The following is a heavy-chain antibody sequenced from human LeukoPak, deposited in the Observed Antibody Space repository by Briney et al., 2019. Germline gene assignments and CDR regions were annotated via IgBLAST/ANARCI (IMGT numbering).Heavy chain of an antibody. CDR3: TTVPGYSSSWCYYYGMDV. CDR1: GFTFSNAW. CDR2: IKSKTDGGTT. J-gene: IGHJ6*02. Sequence: GGSLRLSCAASGFTFSNAWMSWVRQAPGKGLEWVGRIKSKTDGGTTDYAAPVKGRFTISRDDSKNTLYLQMNSLKTEDTAVYYCTTVPGYSSSWCYYYGMDVWGQGTTVTVSS. V-gene: IGHV3-15*01. D-gene: IGHD6-13*01.